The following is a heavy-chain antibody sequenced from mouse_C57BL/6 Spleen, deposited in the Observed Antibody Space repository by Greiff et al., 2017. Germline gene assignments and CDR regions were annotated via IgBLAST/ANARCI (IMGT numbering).Heavy chain of an antibody. J-gene: IGHJ2*01. CDR3: ARGLLPYFDY. V-gene: IGHV1-26*01. CDR2: INPNNGGT. D-gene: IGHD2-13*01. CDR1: GYTFTDYY. Sequence: VQLQQSGPELVKPGASVKISCKASGYTFTDYYMNWVKQSHGKSLEWIGDINPNNGGTSYNQKFKGKATLTVDKSSSTAYMELRSLTSEDSAVYYCARGLLPYFDYWGQGTTLTVSS.